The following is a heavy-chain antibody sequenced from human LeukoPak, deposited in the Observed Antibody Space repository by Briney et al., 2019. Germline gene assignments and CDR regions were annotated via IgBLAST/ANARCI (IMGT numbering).Heavy chain of an antibody. D-gene: IGHD6-13*01. CDR2: LHTDGRT. Sequence: RQAPGKGLEWVSVLHTDGRTYYSDSVKGRFTISRDNSKNELYLHMNSLIAEDTAMYYCARVRERVGSSWYNAFDIWGQGTMVTVSS. V-gene: IGHV3-53*01. J-gene: IGHJ3*02. CDR3: ARVRERVGSSWYNAFDI.